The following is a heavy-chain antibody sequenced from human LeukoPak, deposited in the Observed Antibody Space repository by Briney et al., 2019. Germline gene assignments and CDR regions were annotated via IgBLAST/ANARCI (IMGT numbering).Heavy chain of an antibody. J-gene: IGHJ4*02. Sequence: ASVKVSCKASGYTFTGYYMHWVRQAPGQGLEWMGWINPNSGGTNYAQKFQGRVTMTRDTSISTAYMELGRLRSDDTAVYYCASIYDSSDHFDYWGQGTLVTVSS. CDR2: INPNSGGT. CDR3: ASIYDSSDHFDY. V-gene: IGHV1-2*02. D-gene: IGHD3-22*01. CDR1: GYTFTGYY.